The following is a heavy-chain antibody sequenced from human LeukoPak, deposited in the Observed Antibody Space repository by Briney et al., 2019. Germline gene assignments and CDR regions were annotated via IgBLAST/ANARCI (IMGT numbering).Heavy chain of an antibody. J-gene: IGHJ4*02. CDR2: ISSSGFTI. V-gene: IGHV3-11*04. D-gene: IGHD3-10*01. CDR1: GFSFSDYY. Sequence: PGGSLRLSCAASGFSFSDYYMSWIRQAPGKGLEWVSYISSSGFTIYYADSVKGRFTISRDNAKNSLYLQMNSLRAEDTAVYLCANYVLGSRIDYWGQGTLVTVSS. CDR3: ANYVLGSRIDY.